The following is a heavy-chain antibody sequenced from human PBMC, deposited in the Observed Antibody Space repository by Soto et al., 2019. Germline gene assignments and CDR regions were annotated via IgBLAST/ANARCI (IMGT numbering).Heavy chain of an antibody. CDR2: IRSKTSSETR. D-gene: IGHD3-22*01. CDR1: GFPFTKAW. V-gene: IGHV3-15*01. Sequence: GGSLRLSCAASGFPFTKAWMTWVRQAPGKGLEWVGRIRSKTSSETREYAAPVKGRFTISRDDSKNMLYLEMNSLKIEDTGVYYCTTDGFTGIVGIWGQGTMVTV. CDR3: TTDGFTGIVGI. J-gene: IGHJ3*02.